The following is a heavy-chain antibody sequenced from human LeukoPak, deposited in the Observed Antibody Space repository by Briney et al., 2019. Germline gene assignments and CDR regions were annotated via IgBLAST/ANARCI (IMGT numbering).Heavy chain of an antibody. D-gene: IGHD6-13*01. J-gene: IGHJ4*02. V-gene: IGHV3-23*01. CDR3: ARGYSSSPKSI. CDR1: GFTFSSSA. Sequence: GGTLRLSCAASGFTFSSSAMSWVRQAPGKGLEWVSSISGSGDSTYYADSVKGRFTISRDNAKNSLYLQMNSLRAEDTAVYYCARGYSSSPKSIWGQGTLVTVSS. CDR2: ISGSGDST.